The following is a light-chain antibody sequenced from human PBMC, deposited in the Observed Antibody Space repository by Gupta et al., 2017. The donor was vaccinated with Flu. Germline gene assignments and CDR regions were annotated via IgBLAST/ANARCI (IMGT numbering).Light chain of an antibody. CDR3: QQYAYLPFT. CDR1: QDISNF. Sequence: DLQMTQAPSSLSASIGDTVTITCQASQDISNFLNWYQQKPGKAPKLLIYDASNLETGVPPNFSGSGSGTDFSFTIRSLQPEDFATYYCQQYAYLPFTFGPGTRVELK. V-gene: IGKV1-33*01. CDR2: DAS. J-gene: IGKJ3*01.